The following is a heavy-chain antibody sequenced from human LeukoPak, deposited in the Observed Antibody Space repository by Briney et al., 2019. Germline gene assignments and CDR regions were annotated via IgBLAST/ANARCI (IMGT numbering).Heavy chain of an antibody. CDR3: AELGITMIGGV. J-gene: IGHJ6*04. V-gene: IGHV3-21*01. Sequence: GGSLRLSCAASGFTFSTYSMNWVRQAPGKGLEWVSFISTSSSYIYSADSVKGRFTISRDNAKNSLYLQMNSLRAEDTAVYYCAELGITMIGGVWGKGTTVTISS. CDR1: GFTFSTYS. CDR2: ISTSSSYI. D-gene: IGHD3-10*02.